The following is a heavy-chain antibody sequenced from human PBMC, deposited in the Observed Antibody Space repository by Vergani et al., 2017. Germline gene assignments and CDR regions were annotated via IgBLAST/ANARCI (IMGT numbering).Heavy chain of an antibody. CDR2: IIPILGIA. CDR1: GGTFSSYA. CDR3: AREQEGYGSGGSCSYYYYGMDV. J-gene: IGHJ6*02. D-gene: IGHD2-15*01. V-gene: IGHV1-69*09. Sequence: QVQLVQSGAEVKKPGSSVKVSCKASGGTFSSYAVSWVRQAPGQGLEWMGGIIPILGIANYAQKFQGRVTITADKSTSTAYMELSSLRSEDTAVYYCAREQEGYGSGGSCSYYYYGMDVWGQGTTVTVSS.